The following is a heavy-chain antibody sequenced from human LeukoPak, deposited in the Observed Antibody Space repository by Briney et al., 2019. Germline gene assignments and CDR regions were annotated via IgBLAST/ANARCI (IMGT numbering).Heavy chain of an antibody. CDR3: ARLAIGRVGATRSDY. J-gene: IGHJ4*02. D-gene: IGHD1-26*01. CDR2: IYYSGST. Sequence: PSETLSLTCTVSGGSISSSSYYWGWIRQPPGKGLEWIGSIYYSGSTYYNPSLKSRVTISVDTSKNQFSLKLSSVTAADTAVYYCARLAIGRVGATRSDYCGQGTLVTVPS. V-gene: IGHV4-39*01. CDR1: GGSISSSSYY.